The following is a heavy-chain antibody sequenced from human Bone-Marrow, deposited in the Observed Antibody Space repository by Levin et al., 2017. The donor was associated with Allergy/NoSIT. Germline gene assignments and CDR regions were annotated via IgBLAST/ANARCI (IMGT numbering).Heavy chain of an antibody. D-gene: IGHD2-21*01. CDR1: GFTFSTFG. Sequence: GESLKISCAASGFTFSTFGMHWVRLAPGRGLEWVSSIWHDSSNEFYAHSVKGRFTISRDNSKNTLYLHMNSLTAEDSGVYYCAREVSHTHYFEHWGQGTLVTVSS. J-gene: IGHJ4*02. V-gene: IGHV3-33*01. CDR2: IWHDSSNE. CDR3: AREVSHTHYFEH.